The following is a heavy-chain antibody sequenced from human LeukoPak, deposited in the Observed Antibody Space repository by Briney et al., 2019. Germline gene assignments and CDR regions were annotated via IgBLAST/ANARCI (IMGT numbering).Heavy chain of an antibody. Sequence: GGSLRLSCAASGFTFSDYYMSWIRQAPGKGLEWISYISGGGSTIYYADSVKGRFTISRDNSKNTLFLQMNSLTAEDTAIYSCARPRLEYCSGGSCFDAFDIWGQGTMVTVSS. CDR1: GFTFSDYY. V-gene: IGHV3-11*01. D-gene: IGHD2-15*01. CDR2: ISGGGSTI. CDR3: ARPRLEYCSGGSCFDAFDI. J-gene: IGHJ3*02.